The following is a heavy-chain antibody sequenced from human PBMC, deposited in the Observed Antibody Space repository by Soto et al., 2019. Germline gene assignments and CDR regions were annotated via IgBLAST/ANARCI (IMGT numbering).Heavy chain of an antibody. Sequence: PSETLSLTCTVSGGSISSGGYYWSWIRQHPGKGLEWIGYIYYSGSTYYNPSLKSRVTISVDTSKNQFSLKLSSVTAADTAVYYCARSIVVGTRYFDYWGQGTLVTVSS. CDR3: ARSIVVGTRYFDY. CDR1: GGSISSGGYY. D-gene: IGHD3-22*01. V-gene: IGHV4-31*03. J-gene: IGHJ4*02. CDR2: IYYSGST.